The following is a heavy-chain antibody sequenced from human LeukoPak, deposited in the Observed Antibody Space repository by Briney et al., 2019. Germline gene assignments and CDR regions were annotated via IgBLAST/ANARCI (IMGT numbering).Heavy chain of an antibody. CDR2: ISWNSGSI. CDR3: AKDIAYYYGSGSSWYFDY. V-gene: IGHV3-9*01. J-gene: IGHJ4*02. D-gene: IGHD3-10*01. CDR1: GFTFDDYV. Sequence: GGSLRLSCAASGFTFDDYVIHWVRQTPGKGLEWVSGISWNSGSIVYADSVKGRFTISRDNAKNSLYLQMNSLRAEDTALYYCAKDIAYYYGSGSSWYFDYWGQGTLVTVSS.